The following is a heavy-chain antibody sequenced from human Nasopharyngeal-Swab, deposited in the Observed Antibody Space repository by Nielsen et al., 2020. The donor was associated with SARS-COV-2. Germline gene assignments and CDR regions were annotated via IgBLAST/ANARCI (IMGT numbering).Heavy chain of an antibody. Sequence: GESLKISCAASGFTFNNYAMHWVRQAPGKGLEWVAVTSHDGKNKYYADSVQGRFTISRDNSRNTVSLQMSNLRPEDTAMYYCAKANVIFWFGQFKNDGFDIWGQGTMVVVSS. CDR2: TSHDGKNK. CDR3: AKANVIFWFGQFKNDGFDI. V-gene: IGHV3-30*18. J-gene: IGHJ3*02. D-gene: IGHD3-10*01. CDR1: GFTFNNYA.